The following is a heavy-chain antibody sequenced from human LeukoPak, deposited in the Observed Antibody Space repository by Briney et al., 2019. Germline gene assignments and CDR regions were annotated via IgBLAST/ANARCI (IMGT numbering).Heavy chain of an antibody. Sequence: SETLSLTCAVYGGSFSGYYWSWIRQPPGKGLEWIGEINHSGSTNYNPFLKSRVTISVDTSKNQFSLKLSSVTAADTAVYYCARVGAWDSSGYYHGDYAMDVWGQGTTVTVSS. J-gene: IGHJ6*02. D-gene: IGHD3-22*01. CDR2: INHSGST. CDR1: GGSFSGYY. CDR3: ARVGAWDSSGYYHGDYAMDV. V-gene: IGHV4-34*01.